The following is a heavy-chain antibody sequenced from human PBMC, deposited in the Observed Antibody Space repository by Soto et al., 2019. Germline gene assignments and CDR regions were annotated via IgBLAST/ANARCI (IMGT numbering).Heavy chain of an antibody. CDR3: ARGFLAGYSSGYYYGPHDAFDI. CDR2: INPSGGST. V-gene: IGHV1-46*01. J-gene: IGHJ3*02. D-gene: IGHD3-22*01. CDR1: GGTFSSYA. Sequence: ASVKVSCKASGGTFSSYAISWVRQAPGQGLEWMGIINPSGGSTSYAQKFQGRVTMTRDTSTSIVYMELSSLRSEDTAVYYCARGFLAGYSSGYYYGPHDAFDIWGQGTMVTVSS.